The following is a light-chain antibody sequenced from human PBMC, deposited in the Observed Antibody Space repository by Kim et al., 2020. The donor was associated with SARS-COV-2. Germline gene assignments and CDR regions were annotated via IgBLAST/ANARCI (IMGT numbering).Light chain of an antibody. CDR3: QQYGSSPRT. V-gene: IGKV3-20*01. CDR2: GAS. Sequence: SPGERATLSCRASQSVSSSYLAWYQRKPGQAPRLLIYGASSRATGIPDRCSGSGSGTDFTLTISRLEPEDFAVYYCQQYGSSPRTFGQGTKVDIK. J-gene: IGKJ1*01. CDR1: QSVSSSY.